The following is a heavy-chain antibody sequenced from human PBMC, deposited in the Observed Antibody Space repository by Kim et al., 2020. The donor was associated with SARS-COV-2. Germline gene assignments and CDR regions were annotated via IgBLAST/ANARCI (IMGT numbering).Heavy chain of an antibody. CDR1: GFTFGDYA. D-gene: IGHD3-10*01. CDR3: TRLRRIPMVRGVIGSY. J-gene: IGHJ4*02. CDR2: IRSKAYGGTT. Sequence: GGSLRLSCTASGFTFGDYAMSWFRQAPGKGLEWVGFIRSKAYGGTTEYAASVKGRFTISRDDSKSIAYLQMNSLKTEDTAVYYCTRLRRIPMVRGVIGSYWGQGTLVTVSS. V-gene: IGHV3-49*03.